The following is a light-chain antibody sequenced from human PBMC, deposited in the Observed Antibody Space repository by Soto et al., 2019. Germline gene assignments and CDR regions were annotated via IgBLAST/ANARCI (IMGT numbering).Light chain of an antibody. V-gene: IGKV1-5*03. J-gene: IGKJ1*01. CDR1: QSISSW. CDR3: QQYNSYRT. CDR2: KAS. Sequence: DIQMTQSPSTRSASLGDRVTITCRASQSISSWLAWYQQKPGKAPKLLIYKASSLESGVPSRFSGSGSGTEFTLTISSMKPDDFATYYCQQYNSYRTFGQGTKVDIK.